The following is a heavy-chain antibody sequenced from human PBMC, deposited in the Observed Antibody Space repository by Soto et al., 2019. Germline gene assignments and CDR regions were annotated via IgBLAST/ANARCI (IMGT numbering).Heavy chain of an antibody. CDR3: CIAARPTPLNWFDP. V-gene: IGHV1-8*01. J-gene: IGHJ5*02. CDR1: GYTFTSYD. D-gene: IGHD6-6*01. CDR2: MNPNSGNT. Sequence: GASVKVSCKASGYTFTSYDINWVRQATGQGLEWMGWMNPNSGNTGYAQKFQGRVTMTRNTSISTAYMELSSLRSEDTAVYYPCIAARPTPLNWFDPWGQGTLVTVSS.